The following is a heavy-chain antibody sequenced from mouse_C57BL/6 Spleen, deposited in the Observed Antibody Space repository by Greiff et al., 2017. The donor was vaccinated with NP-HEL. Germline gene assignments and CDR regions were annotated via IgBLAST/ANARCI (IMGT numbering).Heavy chain of an antibody. CDR3: ARDGSSSFAY. J-gene: IGHJ3*01. V-gene: IGHV1-26*01. D-gene: IGHD1-1*01. CDR1: GYTFTDYY. CDR2: INPNNGGT. Sequence: VQLQQSGPELLKPGASVKISCKASGYTFTDYYMNWVKQSHGKSLEWIGDINPNNGGTSYNQKFKGKATLTVDKSSSTAYMELRSLTSEDSAVYYCARDGSSSFAYWGQGTLVTVSA.